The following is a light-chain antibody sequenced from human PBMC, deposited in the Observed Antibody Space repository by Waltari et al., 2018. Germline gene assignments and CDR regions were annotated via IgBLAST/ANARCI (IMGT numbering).Light chain of an antibody. J-gene: IGLJ3*02. V-gene: IGLV2-14*03. CDR3: SSYTSSLTLV. CDR2: DVS. CDR1: SNDVCGYTY. Sequence: QSALTQPASVSGSPGQSITISCTGTSNDVCGYTYVSWYQQHPGKAPKLMIYDVSNRPSGVSNRFSGSKSGNTASLTISGLQAEDEADYYCSSYTSSLTLVFGGGTKLTVL.